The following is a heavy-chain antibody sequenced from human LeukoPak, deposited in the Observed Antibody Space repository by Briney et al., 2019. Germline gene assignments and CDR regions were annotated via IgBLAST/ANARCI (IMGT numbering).Heavy chain of an antibody. J-gene: IGHJ6*03. V-gene: IGHV3-74*01. D-gene: IGHD3-3*01. CDR3: ARVDVGLEWLPRRIYYYYMDV. CDR1: GFTFSSHW. Sequence: GGSLRLSCAASGFTFSSHWMYWVRQAPGKGLVWVSHINSDGSSTTYADSVKGRFTISRDSAKNTLYLQMNSLRAEDTAVYYCARVDVGLEWLPRRIYYYYMDVWGKGTTVTVSS. CDR2: INSDGSST.